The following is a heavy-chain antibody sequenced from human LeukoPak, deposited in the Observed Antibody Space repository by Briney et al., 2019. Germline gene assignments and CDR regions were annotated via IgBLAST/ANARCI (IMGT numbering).Heavy chain of an antibody. V-gene: IGHV3-30*18. Sequence: GGSLRLSCAASGFTFSSYGMHWVRQAPGKGLEWVAVISYDGSNKYYADSVKGRFTISRDNSKNTLYLQMNSLRAEDTAVYYCAKDSGWYYDFWSGYYTGIGGYFDYWGQGTLVTVSS. CDR2: ISYDGSNK. CDR3: AKDSGWYYDFWSGYYTGIGGYFDY. CDR1: GFTFSSYG. D-gene: IGHD3-3*01. J-gene: IGHJ4*02.